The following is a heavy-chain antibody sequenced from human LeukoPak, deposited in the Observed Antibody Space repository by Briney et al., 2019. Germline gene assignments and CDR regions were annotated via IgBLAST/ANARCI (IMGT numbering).Heavy chain of an antibody. CDR2: IYYSGST. J-gene: IGHJ4*02. D-gene: IGHD3-10*01. Sequence: PSETLSLTCTVSGGSISSSSYYWGWIRQPPGKGLEWIGSIYYSGSTYYNPSLKSRVTISVDTSKNQFSLKLSSVTAADTAVYYCAVRGVIRTKLDYWGQGTLVTVSS. CDR1: GGSISSSSYY. CDR3: AVRGVIRTKLDY. V-gene: IGHV4-39*01.